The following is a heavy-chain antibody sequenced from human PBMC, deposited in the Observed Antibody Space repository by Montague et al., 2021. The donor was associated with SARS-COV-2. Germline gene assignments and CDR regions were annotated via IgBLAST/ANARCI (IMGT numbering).Heavy chain of an antibody. CDR2: INHSGST. D-gene: IGHD5-18*01. V-gene: IGHV4-34*01. CDR1: GGSFSGYY. Sequence: SETLSLTCVVYGGSFSGYYWSWIRQPPGKGLEWIGEINHSGSTNYNPSLKSRVTISVDTSKKQFSLRLNSVTAAGTAVYYCARGGGNSYGALDYWGQGTLVTVSS. J-gene: IGHJ4*02. CDR3: ARGGGNSYGALDY.